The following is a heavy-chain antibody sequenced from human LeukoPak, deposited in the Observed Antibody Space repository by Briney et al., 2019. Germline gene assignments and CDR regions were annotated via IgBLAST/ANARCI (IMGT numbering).Heavy chain of an antibody. D-gene: IGHD3-10*01. CDR1: GFTFSSYW. CDR3: ARGRGGLLWFGEFNS. CDR2: IKQDGSEK. V-gene: IGHV3-7*01. J-gene: IGHJ4*02. Sequence: GGSLRLSCAASGFTFSSYWMNWVRQAPGKRLEWVANIKQDGSEKYYVDSVKGRFTISRDNDNNSLYLQMNSLRAEDTAVYYCARGRGGLLWFGEFNSWGQGTLVTVSS.